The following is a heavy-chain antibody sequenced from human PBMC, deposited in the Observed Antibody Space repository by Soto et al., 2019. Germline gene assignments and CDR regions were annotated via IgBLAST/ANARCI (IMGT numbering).Heavy chain of an antibody. D-gene: IGHD3-9*01. V-gene: IGHV3-74*01. Sequence: EVQLVESGGGLVQPGGSLRLSCAASGFTFSGYWMHWVRQAPGKGLVWLSRINGDGTTTNYADLVKGRFTISRDNAKNTLYLQMNSLRAEATAMYYCARGLAGYAKPDDFWGQGTLVTVSS. J-gene: IGHJ4*02. CDR3: ARGLAGYAKPDDF. CDR1: GFTFSGYW. CDR2: INGDGTTT.